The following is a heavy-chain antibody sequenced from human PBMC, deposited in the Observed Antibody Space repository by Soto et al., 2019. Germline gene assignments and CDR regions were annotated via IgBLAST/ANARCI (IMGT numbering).Heavy chain of an antibody. CDR3: ASLERQWLVRF. J-gene: IGHJ4*02. Sequence: SETLSLTCAVYGGSFSGYYWSWIRQPPGKGLEWIGEINHSGSTNYNPSLKSRVTISVDTSKNQFSLKLSSVTAADTAVYYCASLERQWLVRFWGQGTLVTVSS. V-gene: IGHV4-34*01. CDR2: INHSGST. CDR1: GGSFSGYY. D-gene: IGHD6-19*01.